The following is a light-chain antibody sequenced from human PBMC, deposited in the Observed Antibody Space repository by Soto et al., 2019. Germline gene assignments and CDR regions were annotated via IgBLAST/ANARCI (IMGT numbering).Light chain of an antibody. Sequence: DIQMTQSPSTLSASVGDRVTITCRASQNIVSWLAWYQQKPGKAPKLLIYGASTLERGVPSRFRGSGYGTDFTLTISSLQPDDFATYYCQQYNDYLWTFGQGTKVDIK. CDR3: QQYNDYLWT. V-gene: IGKV1-5*01. CDR2: GAS. CDR1: QNIVSW. J-gene: IGKJ1*01.